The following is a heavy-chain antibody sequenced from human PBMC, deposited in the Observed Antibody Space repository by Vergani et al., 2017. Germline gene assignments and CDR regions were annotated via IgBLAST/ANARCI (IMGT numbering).Heavy chain of an antibody. V-gene: IGHV1-69*08. D-gene: IGHD2-2*01. J-gene: IGHJ4*02. CDR3: AKDGTTAVGAFDY. Sequence: QVQLVQSGAEVKKPGSSVKVSCKASGGTFSSYTISWVRQAPGQGLEWMGRIIPILGIANYAQKFQGRVTITADKSTSTAYMELSSLRSEDTAVYYCAKDGTTAVGAFDYWGQGTLVTVSS. CDR1: GGTFSSYT. CDR2: IIPILGIA.